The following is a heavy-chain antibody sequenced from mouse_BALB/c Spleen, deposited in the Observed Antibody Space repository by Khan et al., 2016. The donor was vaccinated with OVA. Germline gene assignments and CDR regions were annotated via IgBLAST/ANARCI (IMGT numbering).Heavy chain of an antibody. CDR2: INPYNDYT. Sequence: EVQLQQSGPELVKPGASVKMSCKASGYTFTSYDMHWVKQKPGQGLEWIGYINPYNDYTKFNAKFKGKATLTSDKSSTTAYLELSSLTSEDGAVYSGESGVHGRPTRFAYWGQGTLVTVSA. CDR1: GYTFTSYD. CDR3: ESGVHGRPTRFAY. D-gene: IGHD3-1*01. V-gene: IGHV1S136*01. J-gene: IGHJ3*01.